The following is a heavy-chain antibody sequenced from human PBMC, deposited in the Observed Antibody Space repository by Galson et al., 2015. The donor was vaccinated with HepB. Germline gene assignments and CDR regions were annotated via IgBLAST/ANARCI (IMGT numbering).Heavy chain of an antibody. CDR1: GFTFGSYA. V-gene: IGHV3-21*01. D-gene: IGHD3-9*01. J-gene: IGHJ6*02. Sequence: LRLSCAASGFTFGSYAISWVRQAPGKGLEWVSSISSSSSYIYYADSVKGRFTISRDNAKNSLYLQMNSLRAEDTAVYYCARGDTDYDILTGYYPSYYYYGMDVWGQGTTVTVSS. CDR2: ISSSSSYI. CDR3: ARGDTDYDILTGYYPSYYYYGMDV.